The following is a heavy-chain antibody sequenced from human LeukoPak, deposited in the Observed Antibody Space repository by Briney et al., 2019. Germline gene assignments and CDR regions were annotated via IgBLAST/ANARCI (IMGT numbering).Heavy chain of an antibody. Sequence: ASVKVSCKASGYSFTSYDINWVRQATGQGLEWMGWMNPNSGNTGYAQKFQGRVTMTRDTSISTAYMELSSLRSEDTAVYYCAIEILTIQGNNWGKGTLVTVSS. J-gene: IGHJ4*02. CDR1: GYSFTSYD. D-gene: IGHD3-3*01. V-gene: IGHV1-8*01. CDR2: MNPNSGNT. CDR3: AIEILTIQGNN.